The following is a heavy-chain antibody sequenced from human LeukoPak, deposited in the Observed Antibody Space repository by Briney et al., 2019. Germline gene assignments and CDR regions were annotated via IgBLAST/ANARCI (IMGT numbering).Heavy chain of an antibody. J-gene: IGHJ4*02. Sequence: ASVKVSCKASGYTFTGYYFHWVRQAPGQGLEWMGWINPNSGGTNYAQKFRGRVTMTSDTSISTAYMELSRLSSDDTAVYYCASISSSYYYFDYWGQGTLVTVSS. V-gene: IGHV1-2*02. D-gene: IGHD6-13*01. CDR1: GYTFTGYY. CDR3: ASISSSYYYFDY. CDR2: INPNSGGT.